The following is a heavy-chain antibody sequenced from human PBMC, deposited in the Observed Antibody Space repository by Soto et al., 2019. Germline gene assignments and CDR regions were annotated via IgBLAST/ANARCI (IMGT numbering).Heavy chain of an antibody. J-gene: IGHJ6*02. D-gene: IGHD3-10*01. CDR3: ARNGERDLGLNYYFYYGMDV. Sequence: GASVKVSCKASVYILTTYGISWVRQAPGQGLEWMGWVSPYSNITNYAQKFQGRVTMTTETSTSTVYMELRSLRSDDTAMYYCARNGERDLGLNYYFYYGMDVWGQGTSVTVSS. CDR1: VYILTTYG. CDR2: VSPYSNIT. V-gene: IGHV1-18*01.